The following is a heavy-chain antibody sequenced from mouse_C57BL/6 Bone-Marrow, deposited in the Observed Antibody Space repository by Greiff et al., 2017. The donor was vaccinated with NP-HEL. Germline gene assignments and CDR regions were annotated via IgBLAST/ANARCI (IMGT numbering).Heavy chain of an antibody. J-gene: IGHJ4*01. CDR1: GYTFTSYW. D-gene: IGHD1-1*01. CDR3: ARSYYYGYYYAMDY. Sequence: QVQLQQPGAELVKPGASVKLSCKASGYTFTSYWMQWVKQRPGQGLEWIGEIDPSDSYTNYNQKFKGKATLTVDTSSSTAYMQLSSLTSEDSAVYYCARSYYYGYYYAMDYCGQGTSVTVSS. V-gene: IGHV1-50*01. CDR2: IDPSDSYT.